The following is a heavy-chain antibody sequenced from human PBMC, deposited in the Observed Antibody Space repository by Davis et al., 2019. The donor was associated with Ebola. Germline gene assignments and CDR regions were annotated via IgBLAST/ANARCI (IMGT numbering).Heavy chain of an antibody. D-gene: IGHD2-21*02. V-gene: IGHV3-72*01. CDR3: AREGPRGVTVDN. Sequence: PGGSLRLSCEASGFNFRDHHMDWVRQAPGRGLEWVARARDRGSSYAKEYAASVRGRFTISRDDSKNSVYLQMDNLKTEDTAIYYCAREGPRGVTVDNWAQGTLVTVSS. J-gene: IGHJ4*02. CDR2: ARDRGSSYAK. CDR1: GFNFRDHH.